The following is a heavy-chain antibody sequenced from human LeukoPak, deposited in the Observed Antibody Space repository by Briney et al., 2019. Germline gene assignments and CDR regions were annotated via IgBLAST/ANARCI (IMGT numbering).Heavy chain of an antibody. Sequence: SETLSLTCSVSGGSISSYYWSWIRQPAEKGLEWIGRISYSGSANYNPSLKSRVTMSVDTSKNQFSLKLSSVTAADTAVYYCARTGSSGSYYDYWGQGTLVTVSS. CDR1: GGSISSYY. CDR3: ARTGSSGSYYDY. D-gene: IGHD1-26*01. J-gene: IGHJ4*02. CDR2: ISYSGSA. V-gene: IGHV4-4*07.